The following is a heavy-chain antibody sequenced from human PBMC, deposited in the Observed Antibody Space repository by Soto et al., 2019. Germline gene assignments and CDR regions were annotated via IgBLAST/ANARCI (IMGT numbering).Heavy chain of an antibody. J-gene: IGHJ1*01. CDR3: ANAYCSSTSCRAEYLQH. Sequence: EVQLVETGGGLIQPGGSLRLSCAASGFTVRNSFMSWVRKPPGKGLEWISVIYSGDNTFYADSVKGRFTISRDSSKNTVYLQMNSLRAEDTAVYFCANAYCSSTSCRAEYLQHWGQGTLVTVSS. V-gene: IGHV3-53*02. D-gene: IGHD2-2*01. CDR2: IYSGDNT. CDR1: GFTVRNSF.